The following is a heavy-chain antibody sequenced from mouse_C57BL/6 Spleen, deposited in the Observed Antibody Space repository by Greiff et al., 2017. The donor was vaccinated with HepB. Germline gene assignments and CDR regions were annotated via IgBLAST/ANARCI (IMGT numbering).Heavy chain of an antibody. CDR3: ARRGDRYGLWYFDF. D-gene: IGHD3-3*01. Sequence: QVQLQQSGAELARPGASVKLSCKASGYTFTSYGISWVKQRTGQGLEWIGEIYPRSGNTYYNEKFKGKATLTADKSSSTAYMERRSLTSEDSAVYCWARRGDRYGLWYFDFWGTGTTVTVSS. V-gene: IGHV1-81*01. CDR1: GYTFTSYG. J-gene: IGHJ1*03. CDR2: IYPRSGNT.